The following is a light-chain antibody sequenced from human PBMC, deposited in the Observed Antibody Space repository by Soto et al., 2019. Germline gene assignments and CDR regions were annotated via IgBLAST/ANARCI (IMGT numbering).Light chain of an antibody. CDR2: EGS. J-gene: IGLJ2*01. CDR3: CSYAGSSTHVV. V-gene: IGLV2-23*01. Sequence: QSALTQPASVSGSPGQSITISCPGTSSDGGSYNLVSWYQQHPGKAPKLMIYEGSKRPSGVSNRFSGSKSGNTASLTIYGLQAEDEADYDCCSYAGSSTHVVFGGGTQLTVL. CDR1: SSDGGSYNL.